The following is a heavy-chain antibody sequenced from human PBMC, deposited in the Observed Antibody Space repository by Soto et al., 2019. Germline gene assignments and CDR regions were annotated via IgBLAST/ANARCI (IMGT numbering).Heavy chain of an antibody. J-gene: IGHJ6*02. CDR3: ARDKDRQQLGGNYYYIMDV. D-gene: IGHD3-3*02. CDR1: GGTFSSSA. V-gene: IGHV1-69*12. Sequence: QVQLVQSGAEVKKPGSSVKVSCKASGGTFSSSAFSWVRQAPGQGLEWMGGIMPIFRTPDYAQKFQGRVTITADESTSTAYMELSSLRSEDTGVYYCARDKDRQQLGGNYYYIMDVWGQGTTVTVSS. CDR2: IMPIFRTP.